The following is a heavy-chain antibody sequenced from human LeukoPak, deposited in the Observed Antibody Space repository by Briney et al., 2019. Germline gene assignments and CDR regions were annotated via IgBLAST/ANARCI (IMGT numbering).Heavy chain of an antibody. CDR2: IYTSGST. J-gene: IGHJ4*02. CDR1: GGSISSYY. V-gene: IGHV4-4*07. D-gene: IGHD3-10*01. CDR3: ARVQWFGDHYYFDY. Sequence: PSETLSLTCTVSGGSISSYYWSWIRQPAGKGLERIGRIYTSGSTNYNPSLKSRVTMSVDTSKNQFSLKLSSVTAADTAVYYCARVQWFGDHYYFDYWGQGTLVTVSS.